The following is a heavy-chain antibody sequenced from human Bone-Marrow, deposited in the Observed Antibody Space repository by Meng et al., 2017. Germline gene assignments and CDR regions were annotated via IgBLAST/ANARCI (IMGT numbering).Heavy chain of an antibody. CDR2: IIPIFGTA. D-gene: IGHD3-22*01. CDR1: GGTFSSYA. Sequence: QGQLGQLGGEVKKPGSSVKISCKASGGTFSSYAISWVRQAPGQGLEWMGGIIPIFGTANYAQKFQGRVTITADKSTSTAYMELSSLRSEDTAVYYCAREGAYGSGYTPWGQGTLVTVSS. V-gene: IGHV1-69*06. CDR3: AREGAYGSGYTP. J-gene: IGHJ5*02.